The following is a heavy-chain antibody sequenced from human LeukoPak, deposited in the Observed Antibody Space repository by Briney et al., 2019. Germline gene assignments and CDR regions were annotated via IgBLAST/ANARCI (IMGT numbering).Heavy chain of an antibody. CDR3: ARDAYDSSGYSFDY. J-gene: IGHJ4*02. CDR1: GGSISSSNW. CDR2: IYHSGST. Sequence: SETLSLTCAVSGGSISSSNWWSWVRQPPGKGLEWIGQIYHSGSTNYNPSLKSRVTISVDKSKNQFSLKLSSVTAADTAVYYCARDAYDSSGYSFDYWGQGTLVTVSS. D-gene: IGHD3-22*01. V-gene: IGHV4-4*02.